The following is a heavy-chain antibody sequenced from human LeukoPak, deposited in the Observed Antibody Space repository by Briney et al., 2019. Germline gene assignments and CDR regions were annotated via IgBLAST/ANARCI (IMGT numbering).Heavy chain of an antibody. CDR3: AKDRERDPTYYYYGMDV. D-gene: IGHD1-1*01. V-gene: IGHV3-74*01. CDR1: GITFSSYW. J-gene: IGHJ6*02. CDR2: INSDGSST. Sequence: GGSLRLSCAASGITFSSYWMHWVRQAPGKGLVWISRINSDGSSTSYADSVKGRFTISRDNAKNTLYLQMNSLRAEDTAVYYCAKDRERDPTYYYYGMDVWGQGTTVTVSS.